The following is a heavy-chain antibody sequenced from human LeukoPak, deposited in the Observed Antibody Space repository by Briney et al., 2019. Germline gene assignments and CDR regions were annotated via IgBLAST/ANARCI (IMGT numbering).Heavy chain of an antibody. CDR3: ARDAMDYDILTGSKPDY. CDR1: GGSISSYY. CDR2: IYTSGST. J-gene: IGHJ4*02. Sequence: SETLSLTCTVSGGSISSYYWSWIRQPAGKGLEWIGRIYTSGSTNYNPSLKSRVTMSVDTSKNQFSLKLSSVTAADTAVYYCARDAMDYDILTGSKPDYWGQGTLVTVSS. V-gene: IGHV4-4*07. D-gene: IGHD3-9*01.